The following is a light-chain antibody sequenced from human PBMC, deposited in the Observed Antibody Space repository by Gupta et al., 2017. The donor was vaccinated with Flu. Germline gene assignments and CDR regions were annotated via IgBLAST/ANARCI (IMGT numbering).Light chain of an antibody. CDR2: DVS. Sequence: QSALTQPASVSGSPGQSITISCTGTSSDVGASNSVSWYQHHPGKAPKLMIYDVSDRPSGVSDRFSGSKSGNTASLTISGPQAEDEADYYCSSYTTRSTVVFGGGTKLTVL. CDR1: SSDVGASNS. V-gene: IGLV2-14*03. CDR3: SSYTTRSTVV. J-gene: IGLJ2*01.